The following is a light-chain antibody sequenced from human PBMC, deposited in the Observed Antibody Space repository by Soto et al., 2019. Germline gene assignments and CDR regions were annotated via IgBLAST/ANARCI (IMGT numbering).Light chain of an antibody. CDR3: CSYAHXDTHNYV. CDR1: SSDVANDKF. Sequence: QSVLTQPASVSGSPGQSINVSCTGASSDVANDKFVSWYQQHPGKAPKLMIYEGTKRPSGVSDRFSASKSGDTASLTISGLQAEDEADYYCCSYAHXDTHNYVFGTGTKVTVL. V-gene: IGLV2-23*01. J-gene: IGLJ1*01. CDR2: EGT.